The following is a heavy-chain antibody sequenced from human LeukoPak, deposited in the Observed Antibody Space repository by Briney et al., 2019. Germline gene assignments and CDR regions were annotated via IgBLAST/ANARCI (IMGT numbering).Heavy chain of an antibody. CDR1: GFTFSSYW. V-gene: IGHV3-7*01. CDR3: ARRSSIAAAGKGIDY. D-gene: IGHD6-13*01. J-gene: IGHJ4*02. CDR2: IKQDGSEK. Sequence: TGGSLRLSCAASGFTFSSYWMSWVRQAPGKGLEWVANIKQDGSEKYYVDSVKGRFTISRDNAKNSLYLQMNSLRAEDTAVYYCARRSSIAAAGKGIDYWGQGTLVTVPS.